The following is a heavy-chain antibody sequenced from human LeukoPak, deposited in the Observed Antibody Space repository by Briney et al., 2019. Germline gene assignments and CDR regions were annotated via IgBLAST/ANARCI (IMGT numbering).Heavy chain of an antibody. CDR1: GGSFSGYY. CDR3: ARGHVTTVIPFDY. CDR2: INHSGST. Sequence: PSETLSLTCAVYGGSFSGYYWSWIRQPPGKGLEWIGEINHSGSTNYNPSLKSRVTISVDTSKNQFSLKLSSVTAADTAVYYCARGHVTTVIPFDYWGQGTLVTVSS. V-gene: IGHV4-34*01. J-gene: IGHJ4*02. D-gene: IGHD4-17*01.